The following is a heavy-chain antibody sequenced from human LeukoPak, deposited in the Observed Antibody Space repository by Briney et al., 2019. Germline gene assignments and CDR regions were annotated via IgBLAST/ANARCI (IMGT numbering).Heavy chain of an antibody. CDR2: ISGSGDNT. Sequence: GGSLRLSCAASGFTFSSYAMSWVRQAPGKGLEWVSGISGSGDNTYYADSVKGRFTISRDNSKNTLYLQMNSLRAEDTAVYYCAKVDDFWGGYYFDYWGQGTLVTVSS. V-gene: IGHV3-23*01. J-gene: IGHJ4*02. D-gene: IGHD3-3*01. CDR3: AKVDDFWGGYYFDY. CDR1: GFTFSSYA.